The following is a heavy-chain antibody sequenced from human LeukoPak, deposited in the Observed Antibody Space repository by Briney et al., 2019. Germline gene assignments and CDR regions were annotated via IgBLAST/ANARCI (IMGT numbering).Heavy chain of an antibody. CDR1: GFTFSSYS. J-gene: IGHJ4*02. D-gene: IGHD6-13*01. Sequence: GGSLRLSCAASGFTFSSYSMNWVRQAPGKGLEWVSSISSSSSYIYYADSVKGRFTISRDNAKNSLYLQMNSLRAEDTAVYYCARDGGSSWYHYFDYWGQGTLVTVSS. CDR3: ARDGGSSWYHYFDY. CDR2: ISSSSSYI. V-gene: IGHV3-21*01.